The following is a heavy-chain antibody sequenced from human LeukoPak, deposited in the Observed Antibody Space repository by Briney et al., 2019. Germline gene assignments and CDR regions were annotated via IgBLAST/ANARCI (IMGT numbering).Heavy chain of an antibody. CDR3: ASRGIAAAGTGPRFSRRSFGMDV. CDR1: GYTFTSYD. V-gene: IGHV1-8*01. D-gene: IGHD6-13*01. CDR2: MNPNSGNT. Sequence: ASVKVSCKASGYTFTSYDINWVRQATGQGLEWMGWMNPNSGNTGYAQKFQGRVTMTRSTSISTAYMELSSLRSEDTAVYYCASRGIAAAGTGPRFSRRSFGMDVWGQGTTVTVSS. J-gene: IGHJ6*02.